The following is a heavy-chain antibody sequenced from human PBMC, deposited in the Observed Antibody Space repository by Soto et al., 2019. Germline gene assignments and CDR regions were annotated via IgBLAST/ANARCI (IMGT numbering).Heavy chain of an antibody. CDR3: ARYDFGTFDY. D-gene: IGHD4-17*01. V-gene: IGHV4-4*02. J-gene: IGHJ4*02. CDR2: IYHTEST. Sequence: KAXETLSFTCAVGGDSLSSSFWWSWVRQPPGKGLEWIGEIYHTESTVYNPSLKSRVTISVDKSKNQFSLNLASVTAADTAVYYCARYDFGTFDYWGRGILVTVSS. CDR1: GDSLSSSFW.